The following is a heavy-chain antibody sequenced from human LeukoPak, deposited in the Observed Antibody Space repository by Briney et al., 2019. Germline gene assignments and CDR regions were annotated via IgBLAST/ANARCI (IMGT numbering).Heavy chain of an antibody. CDR2: IYTSGST. CDR1: CCSLSYYH. CDR3: AREIPDTAMGTIDY. Sequence: SETLSPTCAFSCCSLSYYHWSLVRQPGREGLEWIGRIYTSGSTNYNPSLKSRVTMSVDTSKNQFSLKLSSVTAADTAVYYCAREIPDTAMGTIDYWGQGTLVTVSS. V-gene: IGHV4-4*07. J-gene: IGHJ4*02. D-gene: IGHD5-18*01.